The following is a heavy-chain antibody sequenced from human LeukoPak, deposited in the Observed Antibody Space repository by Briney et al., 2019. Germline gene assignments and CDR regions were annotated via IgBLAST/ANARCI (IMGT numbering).Heavy chain of an antibody. CDR2: INHSGST. Sequence: KSSETLSLTCAVYGGSFSGYYWSWIRQPPGKGLEWIGEINHSGSTNYNPSLKSRVTISVDTSKNQFSLKLSSVTAADTAVYYCSVGGLTGYNWFDPWGQGTLVTVSS. CDR3: SVGGLTGYNWFDP. CDR1: GGSFSGYY. D-gene: IGHD3-9*01. V-gene: IGHV4-34*01. J-gene: IGHJ5*02.